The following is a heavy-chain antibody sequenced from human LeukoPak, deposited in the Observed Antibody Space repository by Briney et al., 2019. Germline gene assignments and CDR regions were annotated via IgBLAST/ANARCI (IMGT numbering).Heavy chain of an antibody. J-gene: IGHJ4*02. V-gene: IGHV3-48*03. D-gene: IGHD6-19*01. CDR3: VRDGPTEVAGPRAFDI. CDR1: GFTFSSYE. CDR2: ISSSGSTI. Sequence: GGSLRLSCAASGFTFSSYEMNWVRQAPGKGLEWVSYISSSGSTIYYADSVKGRFTISRDNAKNSLYLQMNSLRAEDTGVYYCVRDGPTEVAGPRAFDIWGQGTLVTVSS.